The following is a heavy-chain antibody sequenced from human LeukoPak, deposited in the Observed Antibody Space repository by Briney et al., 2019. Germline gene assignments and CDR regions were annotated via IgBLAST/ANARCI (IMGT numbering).Heavy chain of an antibody. CDR2: ISYDGSNK. Sequence: RGSLRLSCAASGFTLSSYAMHWVRQAPGKGREWVAVISYDGSNKYYADSVKGRFTISRDNSKNTLYLQMNSLRAEDTAVYYCARAYKIRDAFDIWGQGTMVTVSS. CDR3: ARAYKIRDAFDI. J-gene: IGHJ3*02. D-gene: IGHD1-14*01. V-gene: IGHV3-30-3*01. CDR1: GFTLSSYA.